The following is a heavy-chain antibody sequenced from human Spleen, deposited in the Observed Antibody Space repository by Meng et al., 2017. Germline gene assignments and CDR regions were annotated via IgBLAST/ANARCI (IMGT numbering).Heavy chain of an antibody. Sequence: QVQPVQSGTAVKKPRCSVLVSCKAAAYTSASYGISWFRTAPGQGLEGMGWFVSNADTYPAQKFQGRVTMTRDTHTSTDFMELRSLRFDDTAVYYCARGTPGRSYSDYCGQGTLVTVSS. D-gene: IGHD3-10*01. CDR1: AYTSASYG. V-gene: IGHV1-18*01. CDR3: ARGTPGRSYSDY. CDR2: FVSNADT. J-gene: IGHJ4*02.